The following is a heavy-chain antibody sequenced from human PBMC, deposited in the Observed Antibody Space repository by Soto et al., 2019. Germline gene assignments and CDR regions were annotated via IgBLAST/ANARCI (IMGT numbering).Heavy chain of an antibody. V-gene: IGHV3-30*18. CDR3: AKGGSNAGMDV. CDR1: GFTFSNHG. CDR2: TSYDHNE. Sequence: PGGSRRLSCAASGFTFSNHGMHWVRQAPGKGLEWVAVTSYDHNEYYAGSVKGRFTVSRDSSNNTLYLQTNSLRVEDTAVYYCAKGGSNAGMDVWGKGTTVTVSS. J-gene: IGHJ6*04. D-gene: IGHD1-26*01.